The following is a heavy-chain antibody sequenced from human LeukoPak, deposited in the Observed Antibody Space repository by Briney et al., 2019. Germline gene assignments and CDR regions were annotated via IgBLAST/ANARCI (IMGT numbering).Heavy chain of an antibody. V-gene: IGHV3-33*06. CDR2: IWYDGSNK. CDR3: AKDCCGSTSCNGFDY. J-gene: IGHJ4*02. D-gene: IGHD2-2*01. Sequence: GGSLRLSCAASGFAFSSYAMSWVRQAPGKGLEWVAVIWYDGSNKYYADSVKGRFTISRDNSKNTLYLQMNSLRAEDTAVYYCAKDCCGSTSCNGFDYWGQGTLVTVSA. CDR1: GFAFSSYA.